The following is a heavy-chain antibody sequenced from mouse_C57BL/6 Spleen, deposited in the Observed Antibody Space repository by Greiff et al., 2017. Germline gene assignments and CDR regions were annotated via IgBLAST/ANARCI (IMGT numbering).Heavy chain of an antibody. CDR1: GFTFSDYG. Sequence: EVQLVESGGGLVKPGGSLKLSCAASGFTFSDYGMHWVRQAPEKGLEWVAYISSGSSTIYYADTVKGRFTISSDNAKNTLFLQMTSLRSEDTAMYYCARDYGSSYGYFDVWGTGTTVTVSS. V-gene: IGHV5-17*01. J-gene: IGHJ1*03. D-gene: IGHD1-1*01. CDR2: ISSGSSTI. CDR3: ARDYGSSYGYFDV.